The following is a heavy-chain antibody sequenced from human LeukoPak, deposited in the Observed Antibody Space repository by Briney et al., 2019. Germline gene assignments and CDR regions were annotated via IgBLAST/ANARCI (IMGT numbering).Heavy chain of an antibody. CDR1: GFTFSTYG. Sequence: PGGSLRLSCAASGFTFSTYGIHWVRQAPGKGLEWVAVISYDGSNKYYADSVKGRFTISRDNSKNTLYLQMNSLRVEDTAVYYCARGFGYYFDYWGQGTLVTVSS. CDR3: ARGFGYYFDY. CDR2: ISYDGSNK. V-gene: IGHV3-30*03. J-gene: IGHJ4*02. D-gene: IGHD3-16*01.